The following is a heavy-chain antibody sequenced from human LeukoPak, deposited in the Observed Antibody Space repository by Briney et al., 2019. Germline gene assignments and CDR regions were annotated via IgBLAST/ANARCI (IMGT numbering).Heavy chain of an antibody. CDR3: ARTYYDILTGSIDDAFDI. Sequence: GGSLRLSCAASGFTFSSYGMHWVRQAPGKGLEWVAVISYDGSNKYYADSVKGRFTISRDNSKNTLYLQMNSLRAEDTAVYYCARTYYDILTGSIDDAFDIWGQGTMVTVSS. CDR1: GFTFSSYG. V-gene: IGHV3-30*03. CDR2: ISYDGSNK. J-gene: IGHJ3*02. D-gene: IGHD3-9*01.